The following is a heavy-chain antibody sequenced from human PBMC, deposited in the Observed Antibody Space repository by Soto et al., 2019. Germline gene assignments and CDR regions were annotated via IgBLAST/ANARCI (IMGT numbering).Heavy chain of an antibody. D-gene: IGHD2-2*01. J-gene: IGHJ4*02. V-gene: IGHV1-69*01. CDR3: AREGGLGYCSSTSCYADMMGYFDY. CDR1: GGTVSSYA. CDR2: IIPIFGTA. Sequence: QVQLVQYGAEVKKPGSSVKVSCKASGGTVSSYAISWVRQAPGQGLEWMGGIIPIFGTANYAQKFQGRVTITADESTSTAYMELSSLRSEDTAVYYCAREGGLGYCSSTSCYADMMGYFDYWGQGTLVTVSS.